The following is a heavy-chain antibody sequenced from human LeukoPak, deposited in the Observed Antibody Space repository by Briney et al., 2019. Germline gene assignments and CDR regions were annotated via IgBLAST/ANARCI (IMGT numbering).Heavy chain of an antibody. J-gene: IGHJ5*01. CDR3: AKAATYFYGSVTYDWFES. CDR2: MGSSDSTI. Sequence: GGSLRLSCAASGFTLSTYEMNWVRQAPGKGLEWVSYMGSSDSTIYYADSVKGRFTISRDNGKNTIYLQMNSLRVDDTAIYYCAKAATYFYGSVTYDWFESWGQGTLVTVSS. V-gene: IGHV3-48*03. CDR1: GFTLSTYE. D-gene: IGHD3-10*01.